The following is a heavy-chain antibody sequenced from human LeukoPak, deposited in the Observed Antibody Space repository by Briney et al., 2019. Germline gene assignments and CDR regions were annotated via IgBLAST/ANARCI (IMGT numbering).Heavy chain of an antibody. CDR3: ARDSAVVVVVAATGAFDI. J-gene: IGHJ3*02. V-gene: IGHV4-39*02. D-gene: IGHD2-15*01. Sequence: PSETLSLTCTVSRGSIISSSYYWGSIRHPPGNWLEWIRCIYYSGSTYYNPSLKSRVTISVDTSKNQYSLKLSSVTAADTAVYYCARDSAVVVVVAATGAFDIWGQGTMVTVSS. CDR1: RGSIISSSYY. CDR2: IYYSGST.